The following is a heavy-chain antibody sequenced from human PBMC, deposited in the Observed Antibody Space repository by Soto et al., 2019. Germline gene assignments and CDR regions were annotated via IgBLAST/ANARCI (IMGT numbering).Heavy chain of an antibody. CDR3: AASYSSGWYYYYYGMDV. Sequence: GASVKVSCKASGFTFTSPAVQWVRQARGQRLEWIGWIVVGSGNTNYAQKFQERVTITRDMSTSTAYMELSSLRSEDTAVYYCAASYSSGWYYYYYGMDVWGQGTTVTVSS. J-gene: IGHJ6*02. D-gene: IGHD6-19*01. V-gene: IGHV1-58*01. CDR2: IVVGSGNT. CDR1: GFTFTSPA.